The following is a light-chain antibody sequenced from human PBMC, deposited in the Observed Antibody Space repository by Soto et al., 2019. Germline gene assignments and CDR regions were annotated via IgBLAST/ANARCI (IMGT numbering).Light chain of an antibody. J-gene: IGKJ4*01. CDR1: QSVTSSY. Sequence: EIVLTQSPGTLSLSPGERATLSCRASQSVTSSYLAWYQQRPGQAPRLVSYGASRRATGIPDRFSGSGSGTDFTLSISRLEPEDFAAYYCQQYGSSPFTFGGGTKVEIK. CDR2: GAS. CDR3: QQYGSSPFT. V-gene: IGKV3-20*01.